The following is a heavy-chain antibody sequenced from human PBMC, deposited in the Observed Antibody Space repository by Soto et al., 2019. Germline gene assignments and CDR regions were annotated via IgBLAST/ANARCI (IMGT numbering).Heavy chain of an antibody. D-gene: IGHD2-15*01. CDR1: GFTFSTYS. V-gene: IGHV3-48*02. CDR2: ISGRSSAI. J-gene: IGHJ6*02. Sequence: VGSLRLSCAASGFTFSTYSLTWVRHSPGKWLEWVSYISGRSSAIYYADSVKGRFTISRDNAKNSLYLQMNSLRDEDTAVYYCARCASGGYYPSYAMDLWGQRTTVTRSS. CDR3: ARCASGGYYPSYAMDL.